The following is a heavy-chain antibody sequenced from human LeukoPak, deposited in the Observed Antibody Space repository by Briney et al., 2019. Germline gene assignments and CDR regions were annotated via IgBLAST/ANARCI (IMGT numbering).Heavy chain of an antibody. CDR1: GGSISSYY. CDR2: IYYSGST. D-gene: IGHD6-19*01. Sequence: PSETLSLTCTVSGGSISSYYWSWIRQPPGKGLEWIGYIYYSGSTNYNPSLKSRVTISVDTSKNQFSLKLSSVTAADTAVYYCARVRGYSSGWYYSDAFDIWGQGTMVTVSS. V-gene: IGHV4-59*01. CDR3: ARVRGYSSGWYYSDAFDI. J-gene: IGHJ3*02.